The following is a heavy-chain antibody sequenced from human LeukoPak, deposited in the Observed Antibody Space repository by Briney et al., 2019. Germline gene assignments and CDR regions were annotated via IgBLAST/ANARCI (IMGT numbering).Heavy chain of an antibody. CDR2: IIPIFGTA. Sequence: SVKVSCKASGGTFSSYAISWVRQAPGQGLEWMGGIIPIFGTANYAQKFQGRVTITADKSTSTAYMELSSLRSEDTAVYYCVRDTHEAEEVGSGVNWFDPWGQGTLVTVSS. J-gene: IGHJ5*02. CDR1: GGTFSSYA. CDR3: VRDTHEAEEVGSGVNWFDP. D-gene: IGHD3-10*01. V-gene: IGHV1-69*06.